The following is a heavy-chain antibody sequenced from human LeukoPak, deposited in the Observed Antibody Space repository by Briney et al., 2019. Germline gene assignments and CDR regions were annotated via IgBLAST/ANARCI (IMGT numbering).Heavy chain of an antibody. D-gene: IGHD3-10*01. CDR3: ATDEWNRGSFDY. V-gene: IGHV1-24*01. J-gene: IGHJ4*02. CDR1: GYTLTELS. CDR2: FDPEDGET. Sequence: ASVKVSCKVSGYTLTELSMHWVRQAPGKGLEWMGGFDPEDGETIYAQKFQGRVTMTEDTSTDTAYMELSSLRSEDTAVYYCATDEWNRGSFDYWGQGTLVTVSS.